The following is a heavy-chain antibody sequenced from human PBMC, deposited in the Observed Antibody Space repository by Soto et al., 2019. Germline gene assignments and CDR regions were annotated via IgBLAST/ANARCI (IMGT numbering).Heavy chain of an antibody. CDR2: ISAYNGNT. CDR1: GYTFTSYG. V-gene: IGHV1-18*01. J-gene: IGHJ4*02. D-gene: IGHD5-12*01. Sequence: QVQLVQSGAEVKKPGASVKVSCKASGYTFTSYGISWVRQAPGQGLEWMVWISAYNGNTNYAQKLQGRVTMTTDTSTSTADMELRSLRSDDTAVYYCAREHSGLRWGLGYFDYWGQGTLVTVSS. CDR3: AREHSGLRWGLGYFDY.